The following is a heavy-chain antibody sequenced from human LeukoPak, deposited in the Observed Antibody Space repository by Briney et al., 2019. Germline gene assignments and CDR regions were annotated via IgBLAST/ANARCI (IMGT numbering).Heavy chain of an antibody. V-gene: IGHV1-3*01. D-gene: IGHD3-22*01. CDR1: GYTFTNYA. J-gene: IGHJ5*02. CDR3: ARDQGPYYYDSSGSGFDP. CDR2: INAGNGNT. Sequence: ASVKVSCKASGYTFTNYAMHWVRQAPGQRLEWMGWINAGNGNTKYSQKFQGRVTITRDTSASTAYMEVRSLRSDDTAVYYCARDQGPYYYDSSGSGFDPWGQGTLVTVSS.